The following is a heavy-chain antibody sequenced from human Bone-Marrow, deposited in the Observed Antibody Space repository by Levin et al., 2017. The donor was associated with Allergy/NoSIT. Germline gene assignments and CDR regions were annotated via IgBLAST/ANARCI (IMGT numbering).Heavy chain of an antibody. CDR1: EDTFNIYG. CDR3: ARLRSRGSGSPYYFDY. V-gene: IGHV1-69*15. CDR2: IIPLSGTT. D-gene: IGHD3-10*01. J-gene: IGHJ4*02. Sequence: GGSLRLSCKTSEDTFNIYGISWVRQAPGRGLEWVGSIIPLSGTTTYALRFRGRVTITADDSSNTVYMQLNNLKSEDTADYYCARLRSRGSGSPYYFDYWGQGTLVTVSS.